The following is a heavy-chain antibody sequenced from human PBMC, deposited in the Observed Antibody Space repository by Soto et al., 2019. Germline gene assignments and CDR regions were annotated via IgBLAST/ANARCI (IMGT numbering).Heavy chain of an antibody. CDR1: GFTFSSYS. J-gene: IGHJ4*02. D-gene: IGHD2-15*01. CDR3: AKGRWSRYTVVVAAGWFDY. CDR2: ISGSGGST. Sequence: GSLSLSCAASGFTFSSYSMSWVRQAPGKGLEWVSAISGSGGSTYYADSVKGRFTISRDNSKNTLYLQMNSLRAEDTAVYYCAKGRWSRYTVVVAAGWFDYWGQGTRVTVSS. V-gene: IGHV3-23*01.